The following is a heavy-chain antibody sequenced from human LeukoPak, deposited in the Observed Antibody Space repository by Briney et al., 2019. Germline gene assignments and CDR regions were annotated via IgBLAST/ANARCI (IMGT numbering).Heavy chain of an antibody. CDR3: ARQIRPYYDFWSGYSDAFDI. D-gene: IGHD3-3*01. CDR1: GYSFTSYW. J-gene: IGHJ3*02. CDR2: IYPGDSDT. Sequence: PGESLKISCKGSGYSFTSYWIGWVRQMPGKGLEWMGIIYPGDSDTRYSPSFQGQVTISADKSISTAYLQWSSLKASDTAMYYCARQIRPYYDFWSGYSDAFDIWGQGTMVTVSS. V-gene: IGHV5-51*01.